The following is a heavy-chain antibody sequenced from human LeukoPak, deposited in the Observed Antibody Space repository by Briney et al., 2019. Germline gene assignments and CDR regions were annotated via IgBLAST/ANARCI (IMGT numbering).Heavy chain of an antibody. CDR1: GFTFSSYA. CDR2: ISGSGGST. CDR3: AIVRAAGSED. Sequence: GGSLRLSCAASGFTFSSYAMSWVRQARGKGLEWVSAISGSGGSTYYADSVKGRLTISRDNSKNTLYLQMNSLRAEDTAVYYCAIVRAAGSEDWGQGTLVTVSS. J-gene: IGHJ4*02. V-gene: IGHV3-23*01. D-gene: IGHD6-13*01.